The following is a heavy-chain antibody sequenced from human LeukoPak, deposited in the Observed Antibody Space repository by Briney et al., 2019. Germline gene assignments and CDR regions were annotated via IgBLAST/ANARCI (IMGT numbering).Heavy chain of an antibody. Sequence: GASVKVSCKASGGTFSSYAISWVRQAPGQGLEWMGGIIPIFGTANYAQKFQGRVTITTDESTSTAYMELSSLRSEDTAVYYCASLRYFDWLGAFDIWGQGTMVTVSS. V-gene: IGHV1-69*05. CDR1: GGTFSSYA. J-gene: IGHJ3*02. CDR2: IIPIFGTA. CDR3: ASLRYFDWLGAFDI. D-gene: IGHD3-9*01.